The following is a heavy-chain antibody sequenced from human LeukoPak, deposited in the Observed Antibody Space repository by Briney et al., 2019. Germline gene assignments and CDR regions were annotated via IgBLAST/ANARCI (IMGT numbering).Heavy chain of an antibody. Sequence: GGSLRLSCAASGFSFSSYAMHWVRQAPGKGLEYVSAISSNGGSIYYANSVKGSFTISRDNSKNTLYLQMGSLRAEDMAVYYCARALAPYYDILTTPGVSPGMDVWGQGTTVTVSS. CDR2: ISSNGGSI. D-gene: IGHD3-9*01. V-gene: IGHV3-64*01. CDR3: ARALAPYYDILTTPGVSPGMDV. J-gene: IGHJ6*02. CDR1: GFSFSSYA.